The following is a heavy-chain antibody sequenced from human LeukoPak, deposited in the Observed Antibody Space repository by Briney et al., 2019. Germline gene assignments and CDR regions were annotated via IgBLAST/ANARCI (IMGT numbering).Heavy chain of an antibody. CDR2: IYTSGST. CDR3: ARVTGYVIEDYFDY. D-gene: IGHD3-22*01. J-gene: IGHJ4*02. V-gene: IGHV4-61*02. CDR1: GGSISSGSYY. Sequence: SETLSLTCTVSGGSISSGSYYWSWIRQPAGKGLDWIGRIYTSGSTNYNPSLKSRVTISVDTSKNQFSLKLSSVTAADTAMYYCARVTGYVIEDYFDYWGQGTLVTVSS.